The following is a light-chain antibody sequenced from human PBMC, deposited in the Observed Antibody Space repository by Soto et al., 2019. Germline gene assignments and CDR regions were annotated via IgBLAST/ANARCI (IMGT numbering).Light chain of an antibody. V-gene: IGKV3-15*01. CDR3: QQYNKWPPWI. CDR1: QSVSSS. Sequence: EIAMTQSPATLSVSPGERATLSCRASQSVSSSLACYQQKPGQAPRLLIYGTSTRATGIPARFSGSGSGTEFTLTISSLQSEDFSVYYCQQYNKWPPWIFGQGTKLEIK. CDR2: GTS. J-gene: IGKJ2*01.